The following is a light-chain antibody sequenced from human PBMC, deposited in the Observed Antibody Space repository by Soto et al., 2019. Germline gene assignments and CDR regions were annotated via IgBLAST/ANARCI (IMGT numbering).Light chain of an antibody. Sequence: EIVMTQYPATLSVSPGERATLSCSASQTISSNLAWYQQKPGPAPRLLIYGASTRATGIPARFTGSGSGTEFTLTISSLQSEDFAVYYCQQYNSWPRTFGQGTKVEIK. J-gene: IGKJ1*01. CDR3: QQYNSWPRT. CDR1: QTISSN. V-gene: IGKV3-15*01. CDR2: GAS.